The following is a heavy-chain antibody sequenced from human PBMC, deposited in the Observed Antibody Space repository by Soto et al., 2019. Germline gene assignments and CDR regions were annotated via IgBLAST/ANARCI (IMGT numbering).Heavy chain of an antibody. V-gene: IGHV1-69*13. CDR3: ARGYCSGGNCYSGMDV. Sequence: SVKVSCKASGGTLSTHAIIWVRQAPGHGLEWMGGIIPISGTTYYTQKFQGRVTITADEPTSTAFMELSSLKSEDTAVFYCARGYCSGGNCYSGMDVWGQGTMVTAP. D-gene: IGHD2-15*01. CDR1: GGTLSTHA. J-gene: IGHJ6*02. CDR2: IIPISGTT.